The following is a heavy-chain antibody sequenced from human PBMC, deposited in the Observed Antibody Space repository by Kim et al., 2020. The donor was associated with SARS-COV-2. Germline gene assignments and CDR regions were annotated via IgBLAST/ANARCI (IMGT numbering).Heavy chain of an antibody. J-gene: IGHJ5*02. CDR2: INSDGSST. Sequence: GGSLRLSCAASGFTFSSYWMHWVRQAPGKGLVWVSRINSDGSSTSYAYSVKGRFTISRDNAKNTLYLQMNSLRAEDTAVYYCARGYPVTIFGVVIGSWFDPWGKGTLVTVAA. D-gene: IGHD3-3*01. CDR3: ARGYPVTIFGVVIGSWFDP. V-gene: IGHV3-74*01. CDR1: GFTFSSYW.